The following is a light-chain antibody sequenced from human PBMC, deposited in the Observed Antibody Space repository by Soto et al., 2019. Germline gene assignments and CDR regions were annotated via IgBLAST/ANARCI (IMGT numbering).Light chain of an antibody. CDR3: FSYTASDLWV. CDR2: AVS. Sequence: QSALTQPRSVSGSPGQSVTISCTGTNSDVGGYNSVSWYQQLPGKAPKLMISAVSQRPSGVPDRFSGSKSGNTASLTISGLQADDEADYFCFSYTASDLWVFGGGTKLTVL. J-gene: IGLJ3*02. V-gene: IGLV2-11*01. CDR1: NSDVGGYNS.